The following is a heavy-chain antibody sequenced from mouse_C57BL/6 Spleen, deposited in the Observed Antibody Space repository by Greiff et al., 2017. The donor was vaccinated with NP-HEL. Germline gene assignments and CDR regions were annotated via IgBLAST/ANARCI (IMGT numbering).Heavy chain of an antibody. D-gene: IGHD2-1*01. CDR1: GFNIKDYY. CDR3: TSGYGNSYWYFDV. Sequence: EVQLQQSGAELVRPGASVKLSCTASGFNIKDYYMHWVKQRPEQGLEWIGRIDTEDGDTEYAPKFQGKATMTADTSSNTAYLQLSSLTSEDTAVYDCTSGYGNSYWYFDVWGTGTTVTVSS. V-gene: IGHV14-1*01. CDR2: IDTEDGDT. J-gene: IGHJ1*03.